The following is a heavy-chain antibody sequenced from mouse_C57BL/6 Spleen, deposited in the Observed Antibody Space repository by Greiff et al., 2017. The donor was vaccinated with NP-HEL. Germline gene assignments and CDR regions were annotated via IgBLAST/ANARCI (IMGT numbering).Heavy chain of an antibody. J-gene: IGHJ2*01. CDR1: GYTFTGYW. CDR3: ARRLLMVTTGYFDY. D-gene: IGHD2-2*01. CDR2: ILPGSGST. Sequence: QVQLQQSGAELMKPGASVKLSCKATGYTFTGYWIEWVKQRPGHGLEWIGEILPGSGSTNYNVKFKGKATFTADTSSNTAYMQLSSLTTEDSAIYYCARRLLMVTTGYFDYWGQGTTLTVSS. V-gene: IGHV1-9*01.